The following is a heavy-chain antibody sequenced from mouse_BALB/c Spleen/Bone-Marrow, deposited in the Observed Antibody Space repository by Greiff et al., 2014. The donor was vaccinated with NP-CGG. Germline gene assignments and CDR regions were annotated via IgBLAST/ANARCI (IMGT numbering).Heavy chain of an antibody. V-gene: IGHV3-6*02. J-gene: IGHJ2*01. D-gene: IGHD2-3*01. CDR1: GYSITSGYY. Sequence: EVQLVESGPGLVKPSQSLSLTCSVTGYSITSGYYWNWIRQFPGNKLEWMGYISYDGSNNYNPSLKIRISITRDTSKNQFFLKLNSVTTEDTATYYCARGEGWHYFDYWGQGTTLTVSS. CDR2: ISYDGSN. CDR3: ARGEGWHYFDY.